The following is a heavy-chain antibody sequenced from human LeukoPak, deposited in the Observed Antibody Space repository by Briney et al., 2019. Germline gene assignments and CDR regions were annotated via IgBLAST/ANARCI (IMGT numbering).Heavy chain of an antibody. D-gene: IGHD5-24*01. CDR3: ARRAYNWGAFDI. J-gene: IGHJ3*02. CDR2: LSPSGADT. Sequence: GGSLRLSCAASGCTFTNYAMNWVRQAPGKGLEWVSTLSPSGADTYYADSVKGRFTISRDISKNTLYLQMNSLRAEDTAVYYCARRAYNWGAFDIWGQGTMVTVSS. CDR1: GCTFTNYA. V-gene: IGHV3-23*01.